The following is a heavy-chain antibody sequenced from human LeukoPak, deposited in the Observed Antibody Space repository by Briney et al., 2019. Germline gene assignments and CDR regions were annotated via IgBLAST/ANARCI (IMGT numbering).Heavy chain of an antibody. CDR1: GDSISSGDYY. CDR2: ISSSGST. CDR3: VRGPYGSGISNWFDP. V-gene: IGHV4-61*02. D-gene: IGHD3-10*01. J-gene: IGHJ5*02. Sequence: KPSQTLSLTCTVSGDSISSGDYYWSWIRQPAGKGLEWIGRISSSGSTNYNPSLKSRVTISVDTSKNQFSLKLSSVTAADTAVYYCVRGPYGSGISNWFDPWGQGTLVTVSS.